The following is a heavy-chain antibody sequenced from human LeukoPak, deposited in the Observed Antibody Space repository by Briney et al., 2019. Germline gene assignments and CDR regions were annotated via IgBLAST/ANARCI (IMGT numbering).Heavy chain of an antibody. J-gene: IGHJ2*01. CDR3: ARVGGYYPSHWYFDL. D-gene: IGHD3-22*01. CDR2: ISAYNGNT. Sequence: ASVTVSCEASGYTFTSYGISWVRQAPGQGLEWMGWISAYNGNTNYAQKLQGRVAMTTDTSTNTAYMELRSLRSDDTAVYYCARVGGYYPSHWYFDLWGRGTLVTVSS. CDR1: GYTFTSYG. V-gene: IGHV1-18*01.